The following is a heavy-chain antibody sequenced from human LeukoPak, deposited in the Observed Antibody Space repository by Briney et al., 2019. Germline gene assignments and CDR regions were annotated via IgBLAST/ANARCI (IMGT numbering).Heavy chain of an antibody. CDR2: INLSGGST. CDR1: GYSFISYY. Sequence: ASVKVSCKASGYSFISYYMHWVRQAPGQGLEWMGIINLSGGSTSYAQKFQGRVTMTRDMSTSTAYLQWSSLKASDTAMYYCARLRGHWLVRQCYFDYWGRGTLVTVSS. CDR3: ARLRGHWLVRQCYFDY. V-gene: IGHV1-46*01. D-gene: IGHD3-10*01. J-gene: IGHJ4*02.